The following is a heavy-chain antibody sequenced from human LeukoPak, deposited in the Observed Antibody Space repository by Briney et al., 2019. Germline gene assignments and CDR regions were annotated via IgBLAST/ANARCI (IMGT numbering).Heavy chain of an antibody. Sequence: QTLSLTCTVSGGSISSGGYYWSWIRQPPGKALEWLALIYWNDDKRYSPSLKSRLTITKDTSKNQVVLTMTNMDPVDTATHYCAHGEYCSSTSCDGVWFDPWGQGTLVTVSS. CDR2: IYWNDDK. V-gene: IGHV2-5*01. CDR3: AHGEYCSSTSCDGVWFDP. J-gene: IGHJ5*02. D-gene: IGHD2-2*01. CDR1: GGSISSGGYY.